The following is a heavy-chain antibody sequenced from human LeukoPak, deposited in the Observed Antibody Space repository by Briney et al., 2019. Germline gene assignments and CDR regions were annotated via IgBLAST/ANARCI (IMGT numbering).Heavy chain of an antibody. Sequence: GGSLRLSCAASGFTFSNAWMNWVRQAPGKGLEWVGRIKSKIDGGTTDYAAPVKGRFTISRDDSKNTLYPQVNSLKTEDTAMYYCSYYYDGSAYANFDYWGQGTLVTVSS. D-gene: IGHD3-22*01. CDR3: SYYYDGSAYANFDY. CDR1: GFTFSNAW. V-gene: IGHV3-15*01. J-gene: IGHJ4*02. CDR2: IKSKIDGGTT.